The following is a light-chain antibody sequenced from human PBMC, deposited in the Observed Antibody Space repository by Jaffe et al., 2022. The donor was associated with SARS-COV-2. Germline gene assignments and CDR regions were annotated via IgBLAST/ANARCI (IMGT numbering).Light chain of an antibody. Sequence: DIQMTQSPSSLSASVGDRVTITCRASQSVSNYLNWYQQRPGEAPNVLIYAASRLQNGVPSRFSGSGSGTDFTLTISNLQPEDFATYYCQQSYDTPRVTFGQGTRLEIK. CDR3: QQSYDTPRVT. CDR1: QSVSNY. V-gene: IGKV1-39*01. CDR2: AAS. J-gene: IGKJ5*01.